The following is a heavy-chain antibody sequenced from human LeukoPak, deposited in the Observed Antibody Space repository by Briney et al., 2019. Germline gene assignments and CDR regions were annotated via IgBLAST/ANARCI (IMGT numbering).Heavy chain of an antibody. V-gene: IGHV3-11*04. CDR1: GFTFSDYY. D-gene: IGHD2-2*01. CDR2: ISSSGSTI. J-gene: IGHJ6*03. Sequence: PGGSLRLSCAASGFTFSDYYMSWIRQAPGKGLEWVSYISSSGSTIYYADSVKGRFTISRDNAKNSLYLQMNSLRAEDTAVYYCARAKKIYCSSTSCYDNYYYYYMDVWGKGTTVTVSS. CDR3: ARAKKIYCSSTSCYDNYYYYYMDV.